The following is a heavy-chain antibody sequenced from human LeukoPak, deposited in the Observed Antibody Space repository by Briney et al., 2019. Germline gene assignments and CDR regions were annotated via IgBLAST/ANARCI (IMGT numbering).Heavy chain of an antibody. CDR3: ARDLTIFPYYMDV. CDR1: GGSISSGSYY. D-gene: IGHD3-3*01. V-gene: IGHV4-61*02. CDR2: IYTSGST. J-gene: IGHJ6*03. Sequence: SETLSLTRTVSGGSISSGSYYWSWIRQPAGKGLEWIGRIYTSGSTNYNPSLKSRVTISVDTSKNQFSLKLSSVTAADTAVYYCARDLTIFPYYMDVWGKGTTVTVSS.